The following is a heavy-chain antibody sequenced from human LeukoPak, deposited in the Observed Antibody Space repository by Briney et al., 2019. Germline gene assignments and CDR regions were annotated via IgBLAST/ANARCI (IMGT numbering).Heavy chain of an antibody. D-gene: IGHD6-19*01. CDR1: GFTFSSYG. Sequence: GGSLRLSCAASGFTFSSYGMHWVRQAPGKGLEWVAVISYDGSSKYYADSVKGRFTISRDNSKNTLYLQMNSLRAEDTAVYYCAKDLQDSSGWYYYYYGMDVWGQGTTVTVSS. CDR3: AKDLQDSSGWYYYYYGMDV. V-gene: IGHV3-30*18. J-gene: IGHJ6*02. CDR2: ISYDGSSK.